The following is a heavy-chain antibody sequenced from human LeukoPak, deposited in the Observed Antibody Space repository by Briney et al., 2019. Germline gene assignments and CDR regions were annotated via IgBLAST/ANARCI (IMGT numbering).Heavy chain of an antibody. D-gene: IGHD3-10*01. CDR2: ISYDGSNK. J-gene: IGHJ6*02. Sequence: GGSLRLSCAASGFTFGSYAMHWVRQAPGKGLEWVAVISYDGSNKYYADSVKGRFTISRDNSKNTLYLQMNSLRAEDTAVYYCARAGYGSGPIYYYSGMDVWGQGTTVTVSS. V-gene: IGHV3-30*04. CDR3: ARAGYGSGPIYYYSGMDV. CDR1: GFTFGSYA.